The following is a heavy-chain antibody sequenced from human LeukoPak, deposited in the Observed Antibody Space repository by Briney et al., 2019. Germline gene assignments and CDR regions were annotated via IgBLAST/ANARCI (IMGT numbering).Heavy chain of an antibody. Sequence: PSETLSLTCTVSGGSISSSSYYWGWIRQPPGKGLEWIGSIYYSGSTYYNPSLKSRVTISVDTSKNQFSLKLSSVTAADTAVYYCARVVVDRVWGVISYNYYYYMDVWGKGTTVTVSS. D-gene: IGHD3-10*01. J-gene: IGHJ6*03. CDR1: GGSISSSSYY. CDR2: IYYSGST. CDR3: ARVVVDRVWGVISYNYYYYMDV. V-gene: IGHV4-39*01.